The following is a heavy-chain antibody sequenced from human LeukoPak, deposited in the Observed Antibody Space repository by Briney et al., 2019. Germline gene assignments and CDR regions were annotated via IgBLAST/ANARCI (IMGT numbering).Heavy chain of an antibody. Sequence: SETLSLTCTVSGDSISPYYWGWIRQPPGKGLEWIGYIYYSGDTTYNPSLKSRVTMSVDTSKNQFSLKLSSVTAADTAVYYCARDKQPGDYWGQGALATVSS. CDR1: GDSISPYY. D-gene: IGHD1-1*01. J-gene: IGHJ4*02. CDR2: IYYSGDT. V-gene: IGHV4-59*01. CDR3: ARDKQPGDY.